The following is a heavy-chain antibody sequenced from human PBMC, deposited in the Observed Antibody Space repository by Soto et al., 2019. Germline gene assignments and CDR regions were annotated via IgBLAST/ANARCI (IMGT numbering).Heavy chain of an antibody. J-gene: IGHJ4*02. CDR3: TTDPGDYEDF. CDR1: GIAFTNAW. D-gene: IGHD4-17*01. CDR2: IKNRVDGGTT. V-gene: IGHV3-15*01. Sequence: EVQLVESGGDLVKPGGCLRLSCTASGIAFTNAWMSWVRQAPGKGLEWVGRIKNRVDGGTTDYAAPVRGRFTISRDDSKDTLFLQRNSLEAEDTAVYYCTTDPGDYEDFWGQGTLVTVSS.